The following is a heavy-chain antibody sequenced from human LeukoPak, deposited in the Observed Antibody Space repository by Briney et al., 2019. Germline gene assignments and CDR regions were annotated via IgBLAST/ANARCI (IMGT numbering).Heavy chain of an antibody. J-gene: IGHJ4*02. CDR2: IYYSGST. CDR3: ARVGSGMATIGGPDC. D-gene: IGHD5-24*01. Sequence: PSETLSLTCTVSGGSISTYYWSWIRQPPGKGLEWIGYIYYSGSTNYNPSLKSRVTISVDTSKNQFSLKLSSVTAADTAVYYCARVGSGMATIGGPDCWGQGTLVTVSS. CDR1: GGSISTYY. V-gene: IGHV4-59*01.